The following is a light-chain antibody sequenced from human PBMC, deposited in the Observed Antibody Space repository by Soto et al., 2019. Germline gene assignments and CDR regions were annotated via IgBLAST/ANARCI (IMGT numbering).Light chain of an antibody. CDR1: QTVSSNY. Sequence: EIVLTQSPGTLSLSPGERATLSCRASQTVSSNYLAWYQQKPGQAPRLLIYSASTRATGIPDRFSGGGSGTDFTLTISRLEPEDFVVYYCQQYGTSPLTFGGGTKVDIK. CDR2: SAS. V-gene: IGKV3-20*01. CDR3: QQYGTSPLT. J-gene: IGKJ4*01.